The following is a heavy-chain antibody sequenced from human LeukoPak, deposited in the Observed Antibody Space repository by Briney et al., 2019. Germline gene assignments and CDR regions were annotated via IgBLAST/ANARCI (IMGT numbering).Heavy chain of an antibody. V-gene: IGHV4-34*01. J-gene: IGHJ4*02. D-gene: IGHD4-11*01. CDR1: GGSFSGYY. Sequence: SETLSLTCAVYGGSFSGYYWSWIRQPPGKGLEWIGEINHSGSTNYNPSLKSRVTISVDTSKNQFSLKLSSVTAADTAVYYCARLLTTPSYYFDYWGQGTLVTVSS. CDR3: ARLLTTPSYYFDY. CDR2: INHSGST.